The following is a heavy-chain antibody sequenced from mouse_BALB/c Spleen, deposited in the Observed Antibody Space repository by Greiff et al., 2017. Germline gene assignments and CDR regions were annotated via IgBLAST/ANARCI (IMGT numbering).Heavy chain of an antibody. J-gene: IGHJ4*01. CDR1: GYAFTNYL. CDR3: ARLGYYTDAMDY. CDR2: INPGSGGT. Sequence: QVQLKQSGAELVRPGTSVKVSCKASGYAFTNYLIEWVKQRPGQGLEWIGVINPGSGGTNYNEKFKGKATLTADKSSSTAYMQLSSLTSDDSAVYFCARLGYYTDAMDYWGQGTSVTVSS. V-gene: IGHV1-54*03. D-gene: IGHD2-12*01.